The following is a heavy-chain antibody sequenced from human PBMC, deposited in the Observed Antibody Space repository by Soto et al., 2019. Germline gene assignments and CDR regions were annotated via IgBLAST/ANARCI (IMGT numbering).Heavy chain of an antibody. J-gene: IGHJ6*02. CDR3: AREGDVPYYYYGMDV. CDR1: GYTFTRYG. D-gene: IGHD2-21*02. Sequence: QVHLVQSGAEVKKPGASVKVSCKTSGYTFTRYGISWVRQAPGQGLEWRGWISGYDGRTKFAQKVQDRVTMTTDTSTRTVYMELRSLSSDDTAVYYCAREGDVPYYYYGMDVWGQGTTVTVSS. V-gene: IGHV1-18*01. CDR2: ISGYDGRT.